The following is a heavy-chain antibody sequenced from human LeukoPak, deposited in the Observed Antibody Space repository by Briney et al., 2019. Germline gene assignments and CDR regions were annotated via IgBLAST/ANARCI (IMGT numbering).Heavy chain of an antibody. Sequence: SETLSLTCTVSGGSISSGGYYWSWIRQHPGKGLEWIGCIYYSGSTYYNPSLKSRVTISVDTSKNQFSLKLSSVTAADTAVYYCARAVYYDSSGYYGLVAFDIWGQGTMVTVSS. CDR2: IYYSGST. CDR3: ARAVYYDSSGYYGLVAFDI. V-gene: IGHV4-31*03. J-gene: IGHJ3*02. CDR1: GGSISSGGYY. D-gene: IGHD3-22*01.